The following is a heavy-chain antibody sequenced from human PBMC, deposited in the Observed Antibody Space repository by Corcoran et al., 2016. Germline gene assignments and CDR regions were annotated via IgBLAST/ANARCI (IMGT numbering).Heavy chain of an antibody. J-gene: IGHJ6*02. CDR3: ARHDVVPVSRNGMDD. Sequence: QVQLQESGPGLVKPSEPLSLTCSVSGSSISSSYWSWIRQPPGKGLEYIGYIHHTGGTRYSPSLASRVTILLDMSENHFSLKLTSTTAAYTAVYYCARHDVVPVSRNGMDDWAQGTTVTVS. CDR1: GSSISSSY. V-gene: IGHV4-59*01. CDR2: IHHTGGT. D-gene: IGHD2-21*02.